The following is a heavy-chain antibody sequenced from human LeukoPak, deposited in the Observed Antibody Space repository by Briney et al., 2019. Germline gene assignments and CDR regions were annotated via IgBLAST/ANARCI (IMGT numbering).Heavy chain of an antibody. CDR2: MKPNNGNT. V-gene: IGHV1-8*01. Sequence: ASVKVSCKASGYFFSSYDITWVRQASGQGLEYMGWMKPNNGNTGYVQKFQGRVTMTRNTALNTAYMELSSLTSEDTAVYYCARGTLPVDYWGQGTLVTVSS. CDR1: GYFFSSYD. J-gene: IGHJ4*02. D-gene: IGHD2/OR15-2a*01. CDR3: ARGTLPVDY.